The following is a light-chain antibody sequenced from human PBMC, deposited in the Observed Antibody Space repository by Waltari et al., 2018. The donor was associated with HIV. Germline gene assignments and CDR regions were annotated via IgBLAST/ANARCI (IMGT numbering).Light chain of an antibody. CDR3: MQALESPLT. J-gene: IGKJ4*01. V-gene: IGKV2-28*01. CDR2: LGS. CDR1: DSLLKSNGYMY. Sequence: DIVMTQSPVSLPVTPGEPASISCRSSDSLLKSNGYMYLDWYLQKPGQSPQLLIFLGSNRAPGVPDRFSGSGSATEFTLKISKVEAEDVGVYYCMQALESPLTFGGGTRMDLK.